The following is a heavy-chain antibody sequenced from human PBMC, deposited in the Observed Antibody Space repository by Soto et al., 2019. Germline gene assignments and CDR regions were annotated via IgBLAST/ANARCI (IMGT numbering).Heavy chain of an antibody. V-gene: IGHV3-48*02. CDR3: ARGDRGGSYYYDGMDV. J-gene: IGHJ6*02. CDR1: GFTFSSYS. D-gene: IGHD1-26*01. Sequence: EVQLVESGGGLVQPGGSLRRSCAASGFTFSSYSMNWVRQAPGKGLEWVSYSSSSSSTIYYADSVKGRFTISRDNAKNSLYLQMNRLGDEDTAVYYCARGDRGGSYYYDGMDVWGQGHTVTVSS. CDR2: SSSSSSTI.